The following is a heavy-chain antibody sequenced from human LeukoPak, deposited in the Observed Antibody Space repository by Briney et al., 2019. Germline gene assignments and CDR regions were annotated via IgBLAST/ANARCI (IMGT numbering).Heavy chain of an antibody. Sequence: GGSLRLSCAVSGFTFPNYAMNWVRQAPGKGLEWVSTLSPSGADTYYADSVRGRFTISRDISKNTLYLQMNSLRAEDTAVYYCASRAYNWGAFDIWGQGTMVTVSS. V-gene: IGHV3-23*01. CDR2: LSPSGADT. D-gene: IGHD5-24*01. CDR3: ASRAYNWGAFDI. J-gene: IGHJ3*02. CDR1: GFTFPNYA.